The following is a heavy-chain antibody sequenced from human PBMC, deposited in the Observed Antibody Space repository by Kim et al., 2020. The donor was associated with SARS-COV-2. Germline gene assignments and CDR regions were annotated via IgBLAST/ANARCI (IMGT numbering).Heavy chain of an antibody. V-gene: IGHV3-23*01. CDR3: ANGHWGTEPGYFDK. Sequence: GGSLRLSCAASGFTFMYSAMTWVRQAPGKGLEWVSSVTYTGITTHYADSVKGRFTISRDNSKNTLYLQMNSLRAEETAVYYCANGHWGTEPGYFDKWGQGTLVTVSS. CDR2: VTYTGITT. CDR1: GFTFMYSA. D-gene: IGHD3-16*01. J-gene: IGHJ4*02.